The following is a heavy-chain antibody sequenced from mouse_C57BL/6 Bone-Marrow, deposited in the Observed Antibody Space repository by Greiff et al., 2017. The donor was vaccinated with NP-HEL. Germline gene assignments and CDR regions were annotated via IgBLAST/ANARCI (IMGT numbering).Heavy chain of an antibody. CDR3: ASPLWSYFDY. D-gene: IGHD1-1*02. CDR2: IDPSDSYT. J-gene: IGHJ2*01. V-gene: IGHV1-59*01. Sequence: QVQLQQPGAELVRPGTSVKLSCKASGYTFTSYWMHWVKQRPGQGLEWIGVIDPSDSYTNYNQKFKGKATLTVDTSSSTAYMQLSSLTSEDSAVYYCASPLWSYFDYWGQGTTLTVSS. CDR1: GYTFTSYW.